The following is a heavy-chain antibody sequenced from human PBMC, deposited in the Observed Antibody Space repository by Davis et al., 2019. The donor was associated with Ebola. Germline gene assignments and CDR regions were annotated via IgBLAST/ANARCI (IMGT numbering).Heavy chain of an antibody. CDR1: GGSISSHY. CDR2: IYISGST. CDR3: AKEGGGSWPVIGYYFMDV. D-gene: IGHD1-26*01. Sequence: PSETLSLTCTVSGGSISSHYWSWIRQPPGKGLEWIGRIYISGSTNYNPSLKSRVTMSLDTSKNQFSLKVNSVTAADTAVYYCAKEGGGSWPVIGYYFMDVWGKGLTVTVSS. J-gene: IGHJ6*03. V-gene: IGHV4-4*07.